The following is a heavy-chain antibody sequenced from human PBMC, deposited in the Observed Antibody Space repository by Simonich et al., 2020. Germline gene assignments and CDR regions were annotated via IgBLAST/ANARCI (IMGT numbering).Heavy chain of an antibody. CDR1: GFTFSSYS. Sequence: GGGLVKPGGSLRLSCAASGFTFSSYSMNWVRQAPGEGLEWGSSISSSSSYKYYADSVKGRFTIARDNAKNSLYRQMNSLRALDTAVYYCARDTSYYGSGSYYFDYWGQGTLVTVSS. D-gene: IGHD3-10*01. V-gene: IGHV3-21*01. CDR2: ISSSSSYK. J-gene: IGHJ4*02. CDR3: ARDTSYYGSGSYYFDY.